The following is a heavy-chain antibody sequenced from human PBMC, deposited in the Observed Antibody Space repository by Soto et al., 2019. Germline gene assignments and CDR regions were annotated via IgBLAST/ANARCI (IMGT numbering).Heavy chain of an antibody. CDR2: ISGSGGST. Sequence: QPGGSLRLSCAASGFTFSSYAMSWVRQAPGKGLEWVSAISGSGGSTYYADSVKGRFTISRDNSKNTLYLQMNSLRAEDTAVYYCAKAEGVTMIVAHYFDYWGQGTLVTVSS. D-gene: IGHD3-22*01. CDR3: AKAEGVTMIVAHYFDY. J-gene: IGHJ4*02. CDR1: GFTFSSYA. V-gene: IGHV3-23*01.